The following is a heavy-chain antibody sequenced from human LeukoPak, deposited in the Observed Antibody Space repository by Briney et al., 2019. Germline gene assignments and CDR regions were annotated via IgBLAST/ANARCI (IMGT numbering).Heavy chain of an antibody. J-gene: IGHJ6*02. CDR1: GYSFTSYW. Sequence: GESLKISCKGSGYSFTSYWIGWVRQMPGKGLEWMGIIYPGDSDTRYSPSFQGQVTISADKSISTAYLQWSSLKASDTAMYYCAVAYCGGDCYSGYDYGMDVWGQGTTVTVSS. V-gene: IGHV5-51*01. D-gene: IGHD2-21*02. CDR3: AVAYCGGDCYSGYDYGMDV. CDR2: IYPGDSDT.